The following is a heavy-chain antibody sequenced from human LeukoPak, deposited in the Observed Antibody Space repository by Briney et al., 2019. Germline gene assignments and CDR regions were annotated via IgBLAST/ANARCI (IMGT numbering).Heavy chain of an antibody. V-gene: IGHV3-7*03. Sequence: GGSLRLSCAASGFTFTSYWMSWVRQAPGKGLEWVAHIKQDGSEKYYVDSVKGRFTISRDNAKNSLYLQVNSLRAEDTAVYYCARGPQTTVVILNQYYFDYWGQGTLVTVSS. CDR2: IKQDGSEK. CDR1: GFTFTSYW. CDR3: ARGPQTTVVILNQYYFDY. J-gene: IGHJ4*02. D-gene: IGHD4-23*01.